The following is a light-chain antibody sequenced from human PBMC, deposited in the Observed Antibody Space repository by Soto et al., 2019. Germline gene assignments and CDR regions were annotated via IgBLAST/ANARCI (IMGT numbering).Light chain of an antibody. CDR1: SSDIGDYNY. Sequence: QSALTQPASVSGSPGQSITISCTGTSSDIGDYNYVSWYQQHPGEAPKLVIYEVSHRPSGISNRFSGSKSGNTASLTISGLQAEDEADYYCSSFRSSNNPYVFGTGTQLTVL. CDR2: EVS. V-gene: IGLV2-14*01. J-gene: IGLJ1*01. CDR3: SSFRSSNNPYV.